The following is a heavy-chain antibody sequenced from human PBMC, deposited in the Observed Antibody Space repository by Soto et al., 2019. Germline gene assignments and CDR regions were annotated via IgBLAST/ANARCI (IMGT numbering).Heavy chain of an antibody. V-gene: IGHV1-69*04. Sequence: GASVKVSCKASGGTFSSYTISWVRQAPGQGLEWMGRIIPILGIANYAQKFQGRVTITADKSTSTAYMELSSLRSEDTAVYYCAREYSSSWYESVYYFDYWGQGTLVTVSS. D-gene: IGHD6-13*01. CDR2: IIPILGIA. CDR1: GGTFSSYT. J-gene: IGHJ4*02. CDR3: AREYSSSWYESVYYFDY.